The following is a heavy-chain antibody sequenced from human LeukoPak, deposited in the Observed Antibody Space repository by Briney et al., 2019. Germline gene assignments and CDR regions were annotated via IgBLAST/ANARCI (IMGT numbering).Heavy chain of an antibody. CDR1: GFTFSSYG. D-gene: IGHD6-19*01. Sequence: GGSLRLSCAASGFTFSSYGMHWVRQAPGKGLEWVAFIRYDGSNKYYADSVKGRFTISRDNSKNTLYLQMNSLRAEDTAVYYCAKALPSYGSVDYMDVWGKGTTVTVSS. CDR2: IRYDGSNK. V-gene: IGHV3-30*02. J-gene: IGHJ6*03. CDR3: AKALPSYGSVDYMDV.